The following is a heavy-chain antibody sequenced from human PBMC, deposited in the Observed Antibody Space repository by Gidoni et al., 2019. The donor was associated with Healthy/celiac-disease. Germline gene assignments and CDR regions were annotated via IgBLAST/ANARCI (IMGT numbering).Heavy chain of an antibody. V-gene: IGHV3-30*18. CDR3: AKERSSGWYYYYYGMDV. Sequence: HVQLVESGGGVVQPGRSLRPSCAASGFTFSSYGMHWVRQAPGKGLEWVAVISYDGSNKYYADSVKGRFTISRDNSKNTLYLQMNSLRAEDTAVYYCAKERSSGWYYYYYGMDVWGQGTTVTVSS. CDR2: ISYDGSNK. D-gene: IGHD6-19*01. J-gene: IGHJ6*02. CDR1: GFTFSSYG.